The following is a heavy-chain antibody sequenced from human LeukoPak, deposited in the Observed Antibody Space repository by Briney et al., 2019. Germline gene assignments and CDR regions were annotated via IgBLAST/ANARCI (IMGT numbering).Heavy chain of an antibody. J-gene: IGHJ5*02. Sequence: TGGSLRLSCAASGFTFSSYAMHWVRQAPGKGLEWVAVISYDGSNKYYADSVKGRFTISRDNSKNTLYLQMNSLRAEDTAVYYCARAWGGATFSWFDPWGQGTLVTVSS. CDR3: ARAWGGATFSWFDP. CDR2: ISYDGSNK. V-gene: IGHV3-30*04. D-gene: IGHD1-26*01. CDR1: GFTFSSYA.